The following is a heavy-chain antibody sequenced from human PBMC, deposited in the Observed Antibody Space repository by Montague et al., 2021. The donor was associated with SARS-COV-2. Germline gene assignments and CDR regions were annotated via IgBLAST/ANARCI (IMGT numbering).Heavy chain of an antibody. V-gene: IGHV3-23*01. CDR2: SSGSDGGT. D-gene: IGHD3-10*01. CDR3: AKDSYYYGLGYGMDV. Sequence: SLSLSFSASGFTFSNSAMNWVRQAPGKGLEWVSGSSGSDGGTHYADSVKGRFTISRDNSKNVLYLQMNSLRAEDTALYYCAKDSYYYGLGYGMDVWGHGTTVTVSS. J-gene: IGHJ6*02. CDR1: GFTFSNSA.